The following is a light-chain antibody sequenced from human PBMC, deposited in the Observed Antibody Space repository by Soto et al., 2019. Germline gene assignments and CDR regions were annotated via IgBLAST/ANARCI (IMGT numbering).Light chain of an antibody. J-gene: IGKJ2*01. CDR2: EAS. Sequence: EIVLTQSPATLSLSPGERATLSCRASQSVNSSLAWYQQKPGQAPRLIIYEASNRAAGIPDRFSGSGSGTDFTLTISSLATAEFAVYYCQQCNNWPTTFGQGTKLESK. CDR1: QSVNSS. V-gene: IGKV3-11*01. CDR3: QQCNNWPTT.